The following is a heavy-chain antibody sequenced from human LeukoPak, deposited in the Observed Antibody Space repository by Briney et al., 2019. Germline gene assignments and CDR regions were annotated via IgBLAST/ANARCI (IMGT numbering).Heavy chain of an antibody. CDR1: GFTFSSYA. Sequence: GGSLRLSCAASGFTFSSYAMSWVRQAPGKGLEWVSAISGSGGSTYYADSVKGRFTISRDNSKNTLYLQMNSLRAEDTAVYYYANRPRGYYDSSGYYFNYWGQGTLVTVSS. J-gene: IGHJ4*02. V-gene: IGHV3-23*01. D-gene: IGHD3-22*01. CDR2: ISGSGGST. CDR3: ANRPRGYYDSSGYYFNY.